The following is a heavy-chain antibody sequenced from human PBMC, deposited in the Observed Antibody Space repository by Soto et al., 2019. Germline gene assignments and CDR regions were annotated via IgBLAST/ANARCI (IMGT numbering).Heavy chain of an antibody. CDR2: INHSGST. V-gene: IGHV4-34*01. CDR1: GGSFSGYY. Sequence: SETLSLTCAVYGGSFSGYYWSWIRQPPGKGLEWIGEINHSGSTNYNPSLKSRVTISVDTPKNQFSLKLSSVTAADTAVYYCARPFYDFWSGYTGYYFDYWGQGTLVTVSS. J-gene: IGHJ4*02. D-gene: IGHD3-3*01. CDR3: ARPFYDFWSGYTGYYFDY.